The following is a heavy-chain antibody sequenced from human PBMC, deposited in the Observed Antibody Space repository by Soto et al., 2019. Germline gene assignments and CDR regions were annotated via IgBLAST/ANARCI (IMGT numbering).Heavy chain of an antibody. CDR2: ISAYNGNT. CDR3: ARDPTLVQGRYNWFEP. Sequence: ASAKVSCQCSRYTFTSYGISWVRQAPGRRLEWMGWISAYNGNTNYAQKLQGRDTITPVTSTSTAYMKLRSLRSDDTAAFYFARDPTLVQGRYNWFEPWGQGTLVTVSS. D-gene: IGHD3-10*01. J-gene: IGHJ5*02. CDR1: RYTFTSYG. V-gene: IGHV1-18*01.